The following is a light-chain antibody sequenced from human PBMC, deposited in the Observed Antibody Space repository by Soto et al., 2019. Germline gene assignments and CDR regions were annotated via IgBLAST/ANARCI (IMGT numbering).Light chain of an antibody. V-gene: IGKV3-15*01. CDR2: DAS. CDR3: QQYHDWPLT. CDR1: QTVSRNN. Sequence: EVVLTQSPGTLSLSRGERATLSCRASQTVSRNNLVWYQQRPGQPPRLLIYDASTRATGIPARFSGSGSSTEFTLTISSLQSEDFAVYYCQQYHDWPLTFGGGTKVDI. J-gene: IGKJ4*01.